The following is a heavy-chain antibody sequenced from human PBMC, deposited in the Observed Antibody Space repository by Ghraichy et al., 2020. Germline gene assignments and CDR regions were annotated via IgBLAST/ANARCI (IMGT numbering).Heavy chain of an antibody. Sequence: GGSLRLSCAASAFTFDTYSMNWVRQAPGKGLEWVSYISSNSLATYYADSVKGRFTISRDNAKNSLFLQMNSLRDEDTAVYYCARETLADCTGGSCYSHGLDVWGQGTTVTVSS. CDR2: ISSNSLAT. V-gene: IGHV3-48*02. CDR1: AFTFDTYS. D-gene: IGHD2-15*01. CDR3: ARETLADCTGGSCYSHGLDV. J-gene: IGHJ6*02.